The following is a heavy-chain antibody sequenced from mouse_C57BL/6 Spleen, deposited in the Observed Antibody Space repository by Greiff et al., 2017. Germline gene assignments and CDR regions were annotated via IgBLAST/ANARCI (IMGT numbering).Heavy chain of an antibody. CDR3: ARGGGFAY. J-gene: IGHJ3*01. CDR2: IYPGSGST. Sequence: QVQLQQSGAELVKPGASVKMSCKASGYTFTSYWITWVKQRPGQGLEWIGDIYPGSGSTNYNEKFKSKATLTVVTSSSTAYMQLSSLTSEDSAVYYCARGGGFAYWGQGTLVTVSA. CDR1: GYTFTSYW. V-gene: IGHV1-55*01.